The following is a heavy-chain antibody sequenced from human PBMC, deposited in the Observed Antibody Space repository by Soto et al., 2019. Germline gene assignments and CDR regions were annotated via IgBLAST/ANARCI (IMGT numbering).Heavy chain of an antibody. Sequence: EVQLVESGGGLVQPGGSLRLSCAASGFTFSNYDMSWVRQAPGKGLEWVADISGSGTTKYYADSVKGRFTISRDNPKKTLYLQMNTLRAEDTAVYYGATRVWNSYDYWGQGTLVTVSS. D-gene: IGHD2-21*01. J-gene: IGHJ4*02. CDR1: GFTFSNYD. V-gene: IGHV3-23*04. CDR2: ISGSGTTK. CDR3: ATRVWNSYDY.